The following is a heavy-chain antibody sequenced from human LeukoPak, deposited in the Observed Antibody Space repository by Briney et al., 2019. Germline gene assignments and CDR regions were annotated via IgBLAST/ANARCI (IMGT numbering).Heavy chain of an antibody. D-gene: IGHD3-22*01. CDR3: ARGGYYDSSGYSN. V-gene: IGHV5-51*01. Sequence: GESPKISCKGSGYSFTSYWIGWVLQLPGKSLLWMGIIYPGDSDTRYSPSFQGQVTISADKSISTAYLQWSSLKASDTAMYYCARGGYYDSSGYSNWGQGTLVTVSS. CDR1: GYSFTSYW. CDR2: IYPGDSDT. J-gene: IGHJ1*01.